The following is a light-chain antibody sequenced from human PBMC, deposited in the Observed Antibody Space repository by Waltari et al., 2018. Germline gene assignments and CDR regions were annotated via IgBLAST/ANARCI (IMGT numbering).Light chain of an antibody. CDR1: QSVSRA. CDR3: QHYLRLPVT. Sequence: EIVLTQSPGTLSLSLGERATLSCRASQSVSRALTWYQQKPGQAPRLLIYGASTRATGIPDRFSGSGSVTDFSLTISRLGPDDLAVYYCQHYLRLPVTFGQGTTVEI. J-gene: IGKJ1*01. CDR2: GAS. V-gene: IGKV3-20*01.